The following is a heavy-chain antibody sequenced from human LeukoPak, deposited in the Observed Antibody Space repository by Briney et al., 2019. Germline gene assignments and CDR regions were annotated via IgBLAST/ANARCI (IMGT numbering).Heavy chain of an antibody. J-gene: IGHJ4*02. D-gene: IGHD2-15*01. CDR3: ARGLGYCSGGSCYSDY. Sequence: ASVKVSCKASGYTFTSYDINWVRQATGQGLEWMGWMNPNSGNTGYAQKFQGRVTMTRNTSISTAYMELSSLRSEDTAAYYCARGLGYCSGGSCYSDYWGQGTLVTVSS. CDR1: GYTFTSYD. V-gene: IGHV1-8*01. CDR2: MNPNSGNT.